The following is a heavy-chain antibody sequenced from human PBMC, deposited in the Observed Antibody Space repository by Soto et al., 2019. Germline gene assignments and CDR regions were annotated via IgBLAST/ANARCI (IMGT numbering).Heavy chain of an antibody. CDR1: CHSISSGCC. J-gene: IGHJ4*02. CDR2: FYHSGIT. Sequence: PSENLSRTCAVSCHSISSGCCWGWIRQAPGKGLEGIGSFYHSGITYYNPSLKSRVTISVDTSKNQFSLKLSSVTAADTAVYYCARGEYYGSGNYFDEWAQATMVTAAS. V-gene: IGHV4-38-2*01. D-gene: IGHD3-10*01. CDR3: ARGEYYGSGNYFDE.